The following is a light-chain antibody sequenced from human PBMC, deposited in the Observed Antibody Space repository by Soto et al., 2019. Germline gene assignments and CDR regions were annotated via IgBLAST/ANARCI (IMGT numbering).Light chain of an antibody. J-gene: IGKJ3*01. CDR2: AAS. CDR1: QTIIRY. V-gene: IGKV1-39*01. CDR3: QQSYSTLFT. Sequence: DIQMTQSPSFLSASVGDGVTITCRASQTIIRYLNWYQQKPGRAPNLPIYAASSLQSGVPSRFSGSGSGTEFTLTISSLQPEDFATYYCQQSYSTLFTFGPGTKVEIK.